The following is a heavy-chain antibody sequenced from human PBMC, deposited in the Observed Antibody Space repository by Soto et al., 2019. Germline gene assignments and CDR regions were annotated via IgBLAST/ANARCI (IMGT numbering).Heavy chain of an antibody. V-gene: IGHV3-30-3*01. CDR3: ARDYYRFNSGYGFSMDV. J-gene: IGHJ6*01. CDR1: GFTFSSYA. CDR2: ISYYGSNK. Sequence: LRLSCAASGFTFSSYAMHWVRQAPGKGLEWVAVISYYGSNKYYADSVKGRFTISRDNSKNTLYLQMSSLRAEDTALYYCARDYYRFNSGYGFSMDVWGQGTTVTVSS. D-gene: IGHD5-12*01.